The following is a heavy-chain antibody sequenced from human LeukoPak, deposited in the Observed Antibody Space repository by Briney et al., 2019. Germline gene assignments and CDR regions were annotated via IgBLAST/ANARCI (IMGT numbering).Heavy chain of an antibody. Sequence: GESLKISCKASGYSFTTYWIGWVRQVPGKGLEWVGIIYPGDSDTRYSPSFQGQVTISVDKSITTAYLQWSSLKASDTAMYYCARRSTWYIDYWGQGTLVTVSS. J-gene: IGHJ4*02. CDR1: GYSFTTYW. CDR3: ARRSTWYIDY. V-gene: IGHV5-51*01. D-gene: IGHD6-13*01. CDR2: IYPGDSDT.